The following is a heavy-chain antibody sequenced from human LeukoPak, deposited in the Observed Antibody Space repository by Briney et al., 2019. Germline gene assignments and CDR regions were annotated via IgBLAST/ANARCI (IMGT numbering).Heavy chain of an antibody. CDR3: ASSRDGYNSLGY. Sequence: SETLSLTCTVSGGSISSYYWSWIRQPPGKGLEWIGYVYYSGSTNYNPSLKSRVTISVDTSKNQFSLKLSSVTAADTAVYYCASSRDGYNSLGYWGQGTLVTVSS. CDR2: VYYSGST. V-gene: IGHV4-59*01. J-gene: IGHJ4*02. CDR1: GGSISSYY. D-gene: IGHD5-24*01.